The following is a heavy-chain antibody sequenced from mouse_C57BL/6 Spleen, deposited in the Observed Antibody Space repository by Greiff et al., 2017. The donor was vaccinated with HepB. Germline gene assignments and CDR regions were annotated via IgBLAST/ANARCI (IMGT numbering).Heavy chain of an antibody. J-gene: IGHJ3*01. CDR1: GFSFNTYA. V-gene: IGHV10-1*01. Sequence: EVQLVESGGGLVQPKGSLKLSCAASGFSFNTYAMNWVRQAPGKGLEWVARIRSKSNNYATYYADSVKDRFTISRDDSESMLYLQMNNLKTEDTAMYYCVRHDYYDYDSWFAYWGQGTLVTVSA. D-gene: IGHD2-4*01. CDR3: VRHDYYDYDSWFAY. CDR2: IRSKSNNYAT.